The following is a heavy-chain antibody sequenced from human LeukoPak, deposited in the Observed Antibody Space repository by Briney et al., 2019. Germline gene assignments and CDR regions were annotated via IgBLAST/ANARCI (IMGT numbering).Heavy chain of an antibody. Sequence: PSETLSLTCTVSGGSISNYYWSWIRQSPGKGLEWIGYIYHSGSTNYNPSLKSRVTISIDTSKSQFSLKLSSVTAADTAVYYCARDVTVTYDAFDLWGQGTMVTVSS. CDR3: ARDVTVTYDAFDL. J-gene: IGHJ3*01. CDR2: IYHSGST. V-gene: IGHV4-59*01. CDR1: GGSISNYY. D-gene: IGHD4-11*01.